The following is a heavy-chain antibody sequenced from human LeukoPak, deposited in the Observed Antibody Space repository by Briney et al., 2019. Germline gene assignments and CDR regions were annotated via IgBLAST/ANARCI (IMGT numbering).Heavy chain of an antibody. CDR1: GFTFSSYG. V-gene: IGHV3-30*18. D-gene: IGHD3-9*01. CDR3: AKDPRLRYYDILTGPLSYYFDY. Sequence: GGSLRLSCAASGFTFSSYGMHWVRQAPGKGLEWVAVISHDGSNKYYADSVKGRFTISRDNSKNTLYLQMNSLRAEDTAVYYCAKDPRLRYYDILTGPLSYYFDYWGQGTLVTVSS. J-gene: IGHJ4*02. CDR2: ISHDGSNK.